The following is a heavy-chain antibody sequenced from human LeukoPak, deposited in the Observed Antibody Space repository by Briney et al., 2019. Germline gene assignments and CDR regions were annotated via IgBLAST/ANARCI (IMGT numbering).Heavy chain of an antibody. V-gene: IGHV3-30*18. Sequence: GGSLRLSCAASGFTFSSYGMHWVRQAPGKGLEWVAVISYDGSNKYYADSVKGRFTISRDNSKNTLYLQMNSLRAEDTAVYYCAKGWLRGDWFDPWGQGTLVTVSS. D-gene: IGHD5-12*01. CDR2: ISYDGSNK. CDR1: GFTFSSYG. CDR3: AKGWLRGDWFDP. J-gene: IGHJ5*02.